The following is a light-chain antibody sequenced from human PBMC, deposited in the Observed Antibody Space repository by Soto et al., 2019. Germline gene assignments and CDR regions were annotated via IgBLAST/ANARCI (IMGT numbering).Light chain of an antibody. CDR1: NSDVGGYNF. J-gene: IGLJ2*01. V-gene: IGLV2-14*01. Sequence: QSALNQPASVAGAPGPSITISFTGNNSDVGGYNFVSWYQQHPGKVPQLMIYDVSNRPSGVSNRFSGSKSGNTASLTISGLQAEDFFVYYWRSYTSRNIHFSGIGSTVPVF. CDR3: RSYTSRNIHFSGIGSTVPV. CDR2: DVS.